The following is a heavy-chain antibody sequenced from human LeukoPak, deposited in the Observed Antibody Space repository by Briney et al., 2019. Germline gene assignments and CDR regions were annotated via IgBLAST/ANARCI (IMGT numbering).Heavy chain of an antibody. Sequence: GGSLRLSCAAPGFTFSSYGMHWVRQAPGKGLEWVAVISYDGSNKYYADSVKGRFTISRDNSKNTLYLQMNSLRAEDTAVYYCAIQGDSSGYYPDYWGQGTVVTVSS. J-gene: IGHJ4*02. CDR1: GFTFSSYG. D-gene: IGHD3-22*01. V-gene: IGHV3-30*03. CDR3: AIQGDSSGYYPDY. CDR2: ISYDGSNK.